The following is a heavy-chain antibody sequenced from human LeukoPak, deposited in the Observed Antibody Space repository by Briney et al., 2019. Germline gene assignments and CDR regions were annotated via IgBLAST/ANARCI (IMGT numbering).Heavy chain of an antibody. J-gene: IGHJ3*02. CDR1: GFTFSSYS. CDR2: ISSSSSYI. V-gene: IGHV3-21*01. Sequence: PGGSLRLSCAASGFTFSSYSMNWVRQAPGKGLEWVSSISSSSSYIYYADSVKGRFTISRDNAKNSLYLQMNSLRAEDTAVYYCARDRLWFGEADAFDIWGQGTMVAVSS. CDR3: ARDRLWFGEADAFDI. D-gene: IGHD3-10*01.